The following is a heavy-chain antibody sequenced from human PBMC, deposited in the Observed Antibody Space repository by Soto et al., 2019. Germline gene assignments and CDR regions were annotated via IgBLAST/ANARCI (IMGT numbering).Heavy chain of an antibody. V-gene: IGHV4-59*08. CDR1: GGSISSYY. CDR3: ARYSSGWNYYYMDV. J-gene: IGHJ6*03. CDR2: IYYSGST. Sequence: SETLSLTCTVSGGSISSYYWSWIRQPPGKGLEWIGYIYYSGSTNYNPSLKSRVTISVDTSKNQFSLKLSSVTAADTAVYYCARYSSGWNYYYMDVWGKGTTVTVSS. D-gene: IGHD6-19*01.